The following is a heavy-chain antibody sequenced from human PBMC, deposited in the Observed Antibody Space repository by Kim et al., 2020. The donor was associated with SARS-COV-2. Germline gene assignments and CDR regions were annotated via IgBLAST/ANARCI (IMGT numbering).Heavy chain of an antibody. CDR1: GYTFTSYA. V-gene: IGHV1-3*01. CDR3: ARIVSTSRDLRF. Sequence: ASVKVSCKASGYTFTSYAMHWVRQAAGQRLEWMGWINGANDKTKYSEKLQGRLTITKDTSANTAYMNLYSLRSEDTAVYYCARIVSTSRDLRFWGQGTLVTVPS. D-gene: IGHD1-26*01. J-gene: IGHJ4*02. CDR2: INGANDKT.